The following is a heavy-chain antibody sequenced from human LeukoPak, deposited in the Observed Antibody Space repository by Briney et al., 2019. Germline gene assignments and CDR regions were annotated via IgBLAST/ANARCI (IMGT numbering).Heavy chain of an antibody. CDR3: ARAGYDFWSGYPKDAFDI. Sequence: ASVKVSCKASGYTFTSYDINWVRQATGRGLEWMGWMNPNSGNTGYAQKFQGRVTMTRNTSISTAYMELSSLRSEDTAVYYCARAGYDFWSGYPKDAFDIWGQGTMVTVSS. V-gene: IGHV1-8*01. D-gene: IGHD3-3*01. CDR2: MNPNSGNT. CDR1: GYTFTSYD. J-gene: IGHJ3*02.